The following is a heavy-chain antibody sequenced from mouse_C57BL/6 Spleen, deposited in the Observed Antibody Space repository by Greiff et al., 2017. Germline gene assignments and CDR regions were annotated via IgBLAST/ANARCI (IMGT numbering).Heavy chain of an antibody. D-gene: IGHD2-4*01. Sequence: LQESGPELVKPGASVKISCKASGYAFSSSWMNWVKQRPGQGLEWIGRIYPGDGDTNYNGKFKGKATLTADKSSSTAYMQLSSLTSEDSAVYFCASPYYDPYAMDYWGQGTSVTVSS. V-gene: IGHV1-82*01. J-gene: IGHJ4*01. CDR3: ASPYYDPYAMDY. CDR2: IYPGDGDT. CDR1: GYAFSSSW.